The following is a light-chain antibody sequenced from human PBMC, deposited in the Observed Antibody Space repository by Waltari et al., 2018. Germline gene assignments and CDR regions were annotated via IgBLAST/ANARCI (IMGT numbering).Light chain of an antibody. CDR3: MQGIHRPWT. J-gene: IGKJ1*01. Sequence: DVVMTQSPLSLPVTLGQPASISCRSSQSLVSSDGNTYFNWFHQRPGQSPRRLLYKVSNRDSGVPDRFSGSGSGTDFTLRISRVEAEDVGVDYCMQGIHRPWTFGQGTKVEIK. CDR1: QSLVSSDGNTY. V-gene: IGKV2-30*01. CDR2: KVS.